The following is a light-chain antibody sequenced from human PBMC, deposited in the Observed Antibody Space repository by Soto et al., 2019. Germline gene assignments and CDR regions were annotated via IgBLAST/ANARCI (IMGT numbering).Light chain of an antibody. CDR1: SSNIEGNK. CDR2: SNI. Sequence: QSVLTQPPSASGSPGQRVTISCSGSSSNIEGNKVNWYQQLPGMAPKLLIYSNIERPSGIPGRFSGSTSGTSASLAIGGLQSEDEAEYFCAAWDDSLNGVVFGGGTKRTVL. CDR3: AAWDDSLNGVV. J-gene: IGLJ2*01. V-gene: IGLV1-44*01.